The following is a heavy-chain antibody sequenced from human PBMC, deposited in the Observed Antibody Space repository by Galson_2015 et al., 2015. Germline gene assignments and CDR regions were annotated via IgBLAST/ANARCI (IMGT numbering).Heavy chain of an antibody. CDR2: LSGSGGST. V-gene: IGHV3-23*01. D-gene: IGHD3-22*01. Sequence: SLRLSCAASGFTFSSYAMNWVRQAPGKGLQWVSGLSGSGGSTFYADFVKGRFTISRDNSKNMLDLQMNSLRAEDTAVYYCAKLKYYYDSSGYLGWFDPWGQGTLVTVSS. CDR1: GFTFSSYA. J-gene: IGHJ5*02. CDR3: AKLKYYYDSSGYLGWFDP.